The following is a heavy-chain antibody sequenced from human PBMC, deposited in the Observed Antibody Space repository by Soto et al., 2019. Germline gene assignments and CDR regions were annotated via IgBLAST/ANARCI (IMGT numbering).Heavy chain of an antibody. CDR3: ARGRIGVVAATRWFDP. D-gene: IGHD2-15*01. CDR1: GYTFTSYD. Sequence: QVQLVQSGAEVKKPGASVKVSCKASGYTFTSYDIHWVRHATGQGLEWMGWMNPNSGNTGYAQKFQGRVTMTRNTSISTAYMELSSLRSEDTAVYYCARGRIGVVAATRWFDPWGQGTLVTVSS. V-gene: IGHV1-8*01. J-gene: IGHJ5*02. CDR2: MNPNSGNT.